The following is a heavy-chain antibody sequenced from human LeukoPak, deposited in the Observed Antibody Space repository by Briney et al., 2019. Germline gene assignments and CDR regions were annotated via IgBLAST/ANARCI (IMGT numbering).Heavy chain of an antibody. V-gene: IGHV4-39*07. D-gene: IGHD4-17*01. CDR1: GGSISSSSYY. CDR3: ATQDYGDYADAFDI. Sequence: SETLSLTCTVSGGSISSSSYYWGWIRQPPGKGLEWIGSIYYSGSTYYNPSLKSRVTISVDTSKNQFSLKLSSVTAADTAVYYCATQDYGDYADAFDIWGQGTMVTVSS. J-gene: IGHJ3*02. CDR2: IYYSGST.